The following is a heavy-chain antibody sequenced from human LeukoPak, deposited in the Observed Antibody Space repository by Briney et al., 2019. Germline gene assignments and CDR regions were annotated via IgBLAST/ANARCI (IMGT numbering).Heavy chain of an antibody. CDR2: ISGSGGST. CDR3: AKDFLLHKTQQLVPLYFDY. CDR1: GFTFSSYA. D-gene: IGHD6-13*01. J-gene: IGHJ4*02. V-gene: IGHV3-23*01. Sequence: PGGSLRLSCAASGFTFSSYAMSWVRQAPGKGLEWVSAISGSGGSTYYAHSVKGRFTISRDNSKNTLYLQMNSLRAEDTAVYYCAKDFLLHKTQQLVPLYFDYWGQGTLVTVSS.